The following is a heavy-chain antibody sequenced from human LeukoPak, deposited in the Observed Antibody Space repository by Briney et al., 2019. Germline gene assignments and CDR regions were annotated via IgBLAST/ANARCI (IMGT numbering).Heavy chain of an antibody. D-gene: IGHD6-13*01. V-gene: IGHV3-23*05. Sequence: GGSLRLSCEASGFTFSAYAMTWVRQAPGKGLEWVSSIGSDNKPHYSESVKGRFAISRDNSKNTLYLQTTSLRAEDTALYYCARRGAAGTYYFDYWGQGTLVTVSS. CDR2: IGSDNKP. CDR1: GFTFSAYA. CDR3: ARRGAAGTYYFDY. J-gene: IGHJ4*02.